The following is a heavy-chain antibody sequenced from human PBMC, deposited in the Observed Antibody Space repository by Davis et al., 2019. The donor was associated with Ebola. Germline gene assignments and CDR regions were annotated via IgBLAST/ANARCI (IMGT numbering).Heavy chain of an antibody. CDR3: ARDLIVTDYGMDV. CDR2: INPNSGGT. CDR1: GYTFTGYY. D-gene: IGHD5-18*01. Sequence: ASVKVSCKASGYTFTGYYMHWVRQAPGQGLEWMGWINPNSGGTNYAQKFQGRVTMTRDTSISTAYMELSRLRSDDTAVYYCARDLIVTDYGMDVWGQGTTVTVSS. J-gene: IGHJ6*02. V-gene: IGHV1-2*02.